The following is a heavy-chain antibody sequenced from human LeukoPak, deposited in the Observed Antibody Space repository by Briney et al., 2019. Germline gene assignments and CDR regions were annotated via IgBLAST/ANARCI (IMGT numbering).Heavy chain of an antibody. J-gene: IGHJ4*02. D-gene: IGHD4-17*01. CDR2: INPNSGGT. Sequence: ASVKVSCKASGYTFTGYYMHWVRRAPGQGLEWMGRINPNSGGTNYAQKFQGRVTMTRDTSISTAYMELSRLRSDDTAVYYCARADTRTPRPERTTVTTPTYWGQGTLVTVSS. CDR1: GYTFTGYY. CDR3: ARADTRTPRPERTTVTTPTY. V-gene: IGHV1-2*06.